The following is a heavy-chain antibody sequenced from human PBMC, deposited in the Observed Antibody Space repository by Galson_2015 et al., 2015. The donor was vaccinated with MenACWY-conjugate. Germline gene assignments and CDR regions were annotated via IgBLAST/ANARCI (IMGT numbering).Heavy chain of an antibody. V-gene: IGHV3-11*05. CDR1: GFTFSDYY. Sequence: SLRLSCAASGFTFSDYYISWLRQAPGKGLEWVSYISSSSSFTYYADSVKGRFTISRDNAKNSLYLQMNSLRAEDAAVYYCARDEQAVAGTRLDVWGQGTTVTVSS. CDR3: ARDEQAVAGTRLDV. D-gene: IGHD6-19*01. J-gene: IGHJ6*02. CDR2: ISSSSSFT.